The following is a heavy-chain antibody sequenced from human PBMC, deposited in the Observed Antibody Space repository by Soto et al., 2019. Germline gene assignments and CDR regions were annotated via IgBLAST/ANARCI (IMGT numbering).Heavy chain of an antibody. CDR1: GGPYTSFA. D-gene: IGHD3-10*01. Sequence: QAQLVQSGAEVKKPGSSVKVSCKASGGPYTSFAISWVRQAPGQGLERQSAIIPVFGKATYAQKFKGRVTITAEESTNTAYMELSSLTSEDTAVYYCARFLGGAGSYYDGQNYNYYNGMDVWGQGTTVTVSS. CDR2: IIPVFGKA. J-gene: IGHJ6*02. V-gene: IGHV1-69*01. CDR3: ARFLGGAGSYYDGQNYNYYNGMDV.